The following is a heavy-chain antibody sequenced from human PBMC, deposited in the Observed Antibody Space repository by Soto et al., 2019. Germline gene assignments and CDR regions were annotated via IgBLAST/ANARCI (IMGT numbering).Heavy chain of an antibody. CDR2: ISYSGST. CDR3: ARRYSYGSGKYAVDL. Sequence: QLQLQESGPGLVKASETLSLTCTVSGGSISSGSYYWSWIRQPPGTALEWIGTISYSGSTFYNPSLSSRGTRSVDKPKNQFSLKLSSVTAADTAVYYCARRYSYGSGKYAVDLWGQGTTVTVSS. V-gene: IGHV4-39*01. CDR1: GGSISSGSYY. J-gene: IGHJ6*02. D-gene: IGHD3-10*01.